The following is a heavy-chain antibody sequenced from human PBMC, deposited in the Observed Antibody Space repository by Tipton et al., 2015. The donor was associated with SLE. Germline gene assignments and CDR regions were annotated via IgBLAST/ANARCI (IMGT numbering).Heavy chain of an antibody. V-gene: IGHV3-9*01. J-gene: IGHJ3*02. CDR3: AKDERGAFDI. CDR1: GFPFDDYA. CDR2: ISWNSGSI. Sequence: SLRLSCAASGFPFDDYAMHWVRQAPGKGLGWVSGISWNSGSIGYADSVKGRFTISRDNAKNSLYLQMNSLRAEDTALYYCAKDERGAFDIWGQGTMVTVSS. D-gene: IGHD3-10*01.